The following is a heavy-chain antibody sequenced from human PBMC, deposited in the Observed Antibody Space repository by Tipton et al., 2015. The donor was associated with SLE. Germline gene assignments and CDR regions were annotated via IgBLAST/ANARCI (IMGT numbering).Heavy chain of an antibody. J-gene: IGHJ5*02. CDR2: ISGSGDTT. CDR3: AKGAGLFDA. CDR1: GFSFSNYA. V-gene: IGHV3-23*01. Sequence: SLRLSCAASGFSFSNYAMSWVRQAPGKGLEWVSVISGSGDTTYYADSVKGRFTISRDNSKSTLYLQLSSIRSEDTAVYYCAKGAGLFDAGGRGIVVTVSS. D-gene: IGHD6-13*01.